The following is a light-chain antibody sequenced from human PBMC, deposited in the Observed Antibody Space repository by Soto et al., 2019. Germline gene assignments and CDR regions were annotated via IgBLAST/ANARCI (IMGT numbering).Light chain of an antibody. CDR3: QQYYTSLHS. CDR1: QSVLSTSDNKNY. J-gene: IGKJ2*01. V-gene: IGKV4-1*01. Sequence: DIVMAQSPDSLAVSLGERATVNCRSSQSVLSTSDNKNYLAWYQQKPGQPPKALIYWASTRESWVPDRFSVSGSGTDFTLTINSLQAEDVAVYYCQQYYTSLHSFGQGTKLEIK. CDR2: WAS.